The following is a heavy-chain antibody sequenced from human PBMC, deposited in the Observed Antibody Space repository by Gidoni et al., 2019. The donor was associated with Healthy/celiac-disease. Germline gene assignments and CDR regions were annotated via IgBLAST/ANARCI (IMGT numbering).Heavy chain of an antibody. CDR2: INHSGST. J-gene: IGHJ4*02. V-gene: IGHV4-34*01. CDR1: GGSFSGYY. CDR3: ARSNYDFWSGMRFDY. Sequence: QVQLQQWGAGLLKPSETLSLTCAVYGGSFSGYYWSWIRQPPGKGLEWIGEINHSGSTNYNPSLKSRVTISVDTSKNQFSLKLSSVTAADTAVYYCARSNYDFWSGMRFDYWGQGTLVTVSS. D-gene: IGHD3-3*01.